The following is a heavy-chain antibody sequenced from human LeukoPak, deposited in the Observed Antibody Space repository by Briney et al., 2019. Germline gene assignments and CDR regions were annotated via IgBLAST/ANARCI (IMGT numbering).Heavy chain of an antibody. CDR1: GGSFSGYY. Sequence: PSETLSLTCAVYGGSFSGYYWSWIRRPPGKGLEWIGKINHSGSTNYNPSLKSRVTISVDTSKNQFSLKLSSVTAADTAVYYCARIPTVTFFDYWGQGTLVTVSS. J-gene: IGHJ4*02. CDR2: INHSGST. CDR3: ARIPTVTFFDY. D-gene: IGHD4-17*01. V-gene: IGHV4-34*01.